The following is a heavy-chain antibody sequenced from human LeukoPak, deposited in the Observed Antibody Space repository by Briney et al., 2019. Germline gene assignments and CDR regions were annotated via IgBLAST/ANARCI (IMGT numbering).Heavy chain of an antibody. V-gene: IGHV4-59*01. D-gene: IGHD6-13*01. CDR1: GGSISSYY. CDR3: ARGRGIDRFDY. Sequence: SETLSLTCTVSGGSISSYYWSWIRQPSGKGLEWIGYIYYSGSTNYNPSLKSRVTISVDTSKNQFSLKLSSVTAADTAVYYCARGRGIDRFDYWGQGTLVTVSS. J-gene: IGHJ4*02. CDR2: IYYSGST.